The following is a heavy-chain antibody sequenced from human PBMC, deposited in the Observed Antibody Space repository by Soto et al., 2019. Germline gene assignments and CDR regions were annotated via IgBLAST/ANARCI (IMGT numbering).Heavy chain of an antibody. CDR2: IYSGGST. J-gene: IGHJ4*02. D-gene: IGHD3-16*02. CDR3: GRRMFRCVIGGYFDN. CDR1: GFTVSTNY. Sequence: EVQLVESGGGLVQPGGSLRLSCATSGFTVSTNYMSWVRQAPGKGLEWVSVIYSGGSTFYADSVKGRFTISRDNDQNTPSLQMNSQRGEDTAVYYCGRRMFRCVIGGYFDNWGQGTLVTVSS. V-gene: IGHV3-66*01.